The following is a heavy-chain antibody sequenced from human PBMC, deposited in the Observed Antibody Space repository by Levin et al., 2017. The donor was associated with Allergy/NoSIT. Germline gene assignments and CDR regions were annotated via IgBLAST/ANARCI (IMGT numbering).Heavy chain of an antibody. CDR3: ARDLTYYFDSSGYYWLDY. J-gene: IGHJ4*02. V-gene: IGHV3-23*01. D-gene: IGHD3-22*01. Sequence: GGSLRLSCAASGFTFSSYAMTWVRQAPGKGLEWVSAISGSGGSTYYADSVKGRFTISRDNSKNTLYLQMNSLRAEDTAVYYCARDLTYYFDSSGYYWLDYWGQGTLVTVSS. CDR1: GFTFSSYA. CDR2: ISGSGGST.